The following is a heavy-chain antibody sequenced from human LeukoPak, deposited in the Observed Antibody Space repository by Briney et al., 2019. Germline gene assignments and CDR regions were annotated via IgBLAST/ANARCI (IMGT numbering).Heavy chain of an antibody. CDR3: AGVSKSATTGTVLDY. V-gene: IGHV3-53*01. D-gene: IGHD6-13*01. Sequence: PGGSLRLSRAASAFTVSNNYMSWVRHAPGKGLEWVSLIYSGGKTYNADPVKGRFTISRDNSKNTLYLQMNSLRAEDTAVYYCAGVSKSATTGTVLDYWGQGALVTVSS. CDR2: IYSGGKT. CDR1: AFTVSNNY. J-gene: IGHJ4*02.